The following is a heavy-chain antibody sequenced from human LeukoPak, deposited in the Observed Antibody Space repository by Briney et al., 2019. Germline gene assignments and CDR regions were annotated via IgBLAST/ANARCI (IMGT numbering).Heavy chain of an antibody. D-gene: IGHD3-9*01. V-gene: IGHV4-4*02. Sequence: PSETLSLTCAVSGGSISSSNWWSWVRQTPGTGLEWIGEIYHSGSTNYNPSLKSRVTISVDKSKNQYSLKLSSVTAADTAVYYCARLYEDWLYDYWGQGALVTVSS. J-gene: IGHJ4*02. CDR1: GGSISSSNW. CDR3: ARLYEDWLYDY. CDR2: IYHSGST.